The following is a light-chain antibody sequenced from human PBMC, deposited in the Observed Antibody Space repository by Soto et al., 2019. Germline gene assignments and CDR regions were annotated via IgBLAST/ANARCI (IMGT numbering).Light chain of an antibody. J-gene: IGKJ1*01. CDR3: QHYGDSIWT. Sequence: EIVLTQSPDTLSLSPGERATLSCSASQSVSNNDLVWYQQKPGQAPRLLIYGASTRATGIPDRFSGSGSGTDFTLTISRLETEDFAVYYCQHYGDSIWTFGQGTKVDIK. CDR2: GAS. CDR1: QSVSNND. V-gene: IGKV3-20*01.